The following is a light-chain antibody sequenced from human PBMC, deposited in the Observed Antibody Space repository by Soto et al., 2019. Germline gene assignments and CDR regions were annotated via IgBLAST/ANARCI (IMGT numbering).Light chain of an antibody. V-gene: IGKV3-20*01. J-gene: IGKJ5*01. CDR2: GAS. Sequence: EIFLTRSSGTLSLSPGEIATLSCSSSQMGNSRLAWYQHKHGQDPRIIISGASSRATGMTDRFSGSGSATDFTITIRRMEHEDFVLYYCQNYGRSQITCGNGQRLELK. CDR3: QNYGRSQIT. CDR1: QMGNSR.